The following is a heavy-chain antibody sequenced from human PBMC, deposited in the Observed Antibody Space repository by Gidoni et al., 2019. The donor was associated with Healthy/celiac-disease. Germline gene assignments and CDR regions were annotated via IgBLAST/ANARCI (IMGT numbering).Heavy chain of an antibody. Sequence: EVQLVESGGGLVKPGGSLRLSCAASGFTFSNAWMSWVRQAPGKGLEWVGRIKSKTDGGTTDYAAPVKGRFTISRDDSKNTLYLQMNSLKTEDTAVYYCTTASPPNDFWSGYNDWDGMDVWGQGTTVTVSS. CDR2: IKSKTDGGTT. D-gene: IGHD3-3*01. CDR1: GFTFSNAW. V-gene: IGHV3-15*01. J-gene: IGHJ6*02. CDR3: TTASPPNDFWSGYNDWDGMDV.